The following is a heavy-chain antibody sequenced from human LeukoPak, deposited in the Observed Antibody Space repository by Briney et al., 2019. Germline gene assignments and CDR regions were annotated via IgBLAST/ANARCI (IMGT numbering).Heavy chain of an antibody. D-gene: IGHD5-12*01. CDR2: ISSSSSYI. CDR3: ASSYSGYDPNR. Sequence: GGSLRLSCAASGFTFSSYSMNWVRQAPGKGLEWVSSISSSSSYIYYADSVKGRFTISRDNAKNSLYLQMNSLRAEDTAVYYCASSYSGYDPNRWGQGTLVTVSS. CDR1: GFTFSSYS. V-gene: IGHV3-21*01. J-gene: IGHJ5*02.